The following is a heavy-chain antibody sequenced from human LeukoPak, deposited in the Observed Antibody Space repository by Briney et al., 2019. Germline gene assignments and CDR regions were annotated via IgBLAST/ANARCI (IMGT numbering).Heavy chain of an antibody. J-gene: IGHJ4*02. V-gene: IGHV3-7*01. CDR3: ARDPYYYDSSGYYIY. CDR1: GFTFSSYS. CDR2: IKQDGSEK. D-gene: IGHD3-22*01. Sequence: GGSLRLSCAASGFTFSSYSMNWVRQAPGKGLEWVANIKQDGSEKYYVDSVKGRFTISRDNAKNSLYLQMNSLRAEDTAVYYCARDPYYYDSSGYYIYWGQGTLVTVSS.